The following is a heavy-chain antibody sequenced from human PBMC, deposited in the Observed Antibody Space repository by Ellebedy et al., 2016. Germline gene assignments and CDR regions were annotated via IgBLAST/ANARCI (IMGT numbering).Heavy chain of an antibody. Sequence: GESLKISCAASGFTVSSNYMSWVRQAPGKGLEWVSVIYSGGSTYYADSVKGRFTISRDNSKNTLYLQMNSLRAEDTAVYYCRGLVQTDLDYWGQGTLVTVSS. CDR1: GFTVSSNY. J-gene: IGHJ4*02. V-gene: IGHV3-66*01. CDR2: IYSGGST. D-gene: IGHD1-1*01. CDR3: RGLVQTDLDY.